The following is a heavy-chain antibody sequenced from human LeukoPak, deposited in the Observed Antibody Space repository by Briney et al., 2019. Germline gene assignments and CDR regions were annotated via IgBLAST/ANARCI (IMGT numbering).Heavy chain of an antibody. CDR3: ARFRLNAFDI. Sequence: PGGSLRLSCAASGFTFSYYGMSWVRQAPGKGLVWVSRIHNDGSSTSYADSVKGRFTISRDNAKNTLYLQMNSLRAEDTAVYYCARFRLNAFDIWGQGTMVTVSS. D-gene: IGHD3-10*01. J-gene: IGHJ3*02. CDR2: IHNDGSST. V-gene: IGHV3-74*01. CDR1: GFTFSYYG.